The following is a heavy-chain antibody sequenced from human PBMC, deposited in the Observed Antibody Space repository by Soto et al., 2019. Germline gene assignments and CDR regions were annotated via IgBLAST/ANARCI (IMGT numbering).Heavy chain of an antibody. J-gene: IGHJ6*02. V-gene: IGHV3-21*01. CDR2: IGSRGGNS. Sequence: EVQLVESGGGLVKPGGSLRLSCAVSGFIFSDFSMNWVRQAPGKGLEWVASIGSRGGNSFYADSVKGRFISSRDNAKTSLDLQINSLRAEDTAVYSCAREKRKNSLGGRFGMDVWGQGTTVTVS. CDR1: GFIFSDFS. CDR3: AREKRKNSLGGRFGMDV. D-gene: IGHD1-26*01.